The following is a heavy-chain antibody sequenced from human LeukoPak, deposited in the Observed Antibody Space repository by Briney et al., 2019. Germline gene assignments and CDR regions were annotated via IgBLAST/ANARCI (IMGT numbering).Heavy chain of an antibody. Sequence: SETLSLTCAVYGGSFSGYYWNWIHQPPGKGLEWIGEINHSGSTNYNPSLESRVTVSLDKSKNQLSLNLTSVTAADTAVYYCSRENGAFSPFGYWGQGTLVTVLS. CDR3: SRENGAFSPFGY. CDR2: INHSGST. CDR1: GGSFSGYY. J-gene: IGHJ4*02. D-gene: IGHD2-8*01. V-gene: IGHV4-34*01.